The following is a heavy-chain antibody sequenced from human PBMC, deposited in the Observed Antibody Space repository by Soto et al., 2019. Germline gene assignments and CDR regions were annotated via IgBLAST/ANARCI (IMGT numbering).Heavy chain of an antibody. V-gene: IGHV3-74*01. CDR3: ARDQLELRRDAFDI. D-gene: IGHD1-7*01. CDR1: GFPFSSYW. J-gene: IGHJ3*02. Sequence: PGGSLRLSCAASGFPFSSYWMHWVRQAPGKGLVWVSRINSDGSSTSYADSVKGRFTISRDNAKNTLYLQMNSLRAEDTAVYYCARDQLELRRDAFDIWGQGTMVTVSS. CDR2: INSDGSST.